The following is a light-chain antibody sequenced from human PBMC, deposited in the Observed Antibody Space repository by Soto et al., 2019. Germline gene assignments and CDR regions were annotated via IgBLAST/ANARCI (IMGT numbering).Light chain of an antibody. CDR1: QSVNGNY. V-gene: IGKV3-20*01. CDR3: QQCGSLPGT. Sequence: ETVSTQSPGTLSLSPGERATLSCRASQSVNGNYLAWYQQKPGQAPRLLIYGTSSRATGIPDRFSGSGSGTDFTLTISRLEPEDFAVYYCQQCGSLPGTFGQGTKVDIK. J-gene: IGKJ1*01. CDR2: GTS.